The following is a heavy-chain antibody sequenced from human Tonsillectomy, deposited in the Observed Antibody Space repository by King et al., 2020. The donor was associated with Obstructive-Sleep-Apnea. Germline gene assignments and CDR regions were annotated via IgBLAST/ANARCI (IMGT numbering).Heavy chain of an antibody. CDR3: ARRDNDSYGDYFYYGLDV. CDR2: IDPSDSYI. V-gene: IGHV5-10-1*01. CDR1: GYSFTSNW. Sequence: VQLVESGAEVKKPGESLRISCKGFGYSFTSNWIVWVRQMPGKGLEWMARIDPSDSYINYSPSSEGHVTISVDISSSTAYLQWNSLSASDTAMYYCARRDNDSYGDYFYYGLDVWGQGTTVTVSS. J-gene: IGHJ6*02. D-gene: IGHD5-18*01.